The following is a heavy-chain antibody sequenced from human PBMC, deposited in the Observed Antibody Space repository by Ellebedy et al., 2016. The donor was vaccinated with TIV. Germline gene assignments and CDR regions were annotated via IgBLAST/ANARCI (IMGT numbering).Heavy chain of an antibody. Sequence: MPSETLSLTCTVSGGSISSYYWSWIRQPPGKGLEWIGYIYYSGTTNYNPSLKSQVTLSVDTSKNQFSLKLISVTAADTAVYYCARHISITMLRGIITNWFDPWGQGTLVTVSS. CDR1: GGSISSYY. V-gene: IGHV4-59*08. CDR3: ARHISITMLRGIITNWFDP. D-gene: IGHD3-10*01. CDR2: IYYSGTT. J-gene: IGHJ5*02.